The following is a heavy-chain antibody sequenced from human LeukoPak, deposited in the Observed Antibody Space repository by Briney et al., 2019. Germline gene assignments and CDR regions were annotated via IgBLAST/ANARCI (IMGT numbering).Heavy chain of an antibody. D-gene: IGHD1-26*01. Sequence: GGSLRLSCAASGFTFDDYAMHWVRQAPGTGLEWVSGISWNSGTIGYADSVKGRFTISRDNAKNSLYLQMNSLRVEDTALYYCAKGRGSYYYYFDYWGQGTLVTVSS. CDR1: GFTFDDYA. CDR3: AKGRGSYYYYFDY. V-gene: IGHV3-9*01. J-gene: IGHJ4*02. CDR2: ISWNSGTI.